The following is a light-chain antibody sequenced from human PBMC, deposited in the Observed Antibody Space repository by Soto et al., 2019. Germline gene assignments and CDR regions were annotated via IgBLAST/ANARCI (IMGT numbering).Light chain of an antibody. CDR3: CSYAGSSVV. CDR2: EGN. CDR1: SSDVGSYNL. J-gene: IGLJ2*01. V-gene: IGLV2-23*01. Sequence: QSALTQPASVSGSPGQSITISCTGTSSDVGSYNLVSWYQQHPGKAPKLMIYEGNKRPSGVSNRFSGSKSGNTASLTISGLQADDEADYHCCSYAGSSVVFGGGTKVTVL.